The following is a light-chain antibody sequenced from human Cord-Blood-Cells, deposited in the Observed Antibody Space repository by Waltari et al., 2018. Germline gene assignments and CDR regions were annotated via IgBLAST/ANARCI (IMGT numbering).Light chain of an antibody. CDR1: QSVSSN. J-gene: IGKJ4*01. CDR3: QQYNNWPPLT. CDR2: GAS. Sequence: EIVMTQSPATLSVYPGERATLSCRASQSVSSNLAWYQQKPGQAPRLLIYGASTRATGIPARFSGSGSGTEFTLTISSLQSADFAVYYCQQYNNWPPLTFGGGTKVEIK. V-gene: IGKV3-15*01.